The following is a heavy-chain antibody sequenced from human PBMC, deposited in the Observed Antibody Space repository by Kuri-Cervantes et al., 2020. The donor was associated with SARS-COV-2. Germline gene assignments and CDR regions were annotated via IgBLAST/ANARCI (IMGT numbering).Heavy chain of an antibody. J-gene: IGHJ5*02. CDR1: GYTFTSYD. V-gene: IGHV1-8*01. CDR2: MNPNSGNT. CDR3: ATSSVVRKGYWFDP. D-gene: IGHD2-2*01. Sequence: ASVKVSCKASGYTFTSYDINWMRQATGQGPEWMGWMNPNSGNTGYAQKFQGRVTMTRNTSISTAYMELSSLRSEDTVVYYCATSSVVRKGYWFDPWGQGTRVTVYS.